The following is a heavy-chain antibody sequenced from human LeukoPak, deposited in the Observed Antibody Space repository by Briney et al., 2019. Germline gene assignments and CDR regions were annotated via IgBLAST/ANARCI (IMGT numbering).Heavy chain of an antibody. CDR3: ARQVTGSFRRFDP. CDR2: IYYSGST. V-gene: IGHV4-39*01. D-gene: IGHD1-20*01. CDR1: GGSIRSSSYY. Sequence: SETLSLTCTVSGGSIRSSSYYWGWIRQPPGKGLEWIGSIYYSGSTYYNPSLKSRVTISVDTSKNQFSLKLSSVTAADTAVYYCARQVTGSFRRFDPWGQGTPVTVSS. J-gene: IGHJ5*02.